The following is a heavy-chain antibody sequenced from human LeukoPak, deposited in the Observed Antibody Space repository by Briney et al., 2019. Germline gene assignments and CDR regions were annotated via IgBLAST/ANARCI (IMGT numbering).Heavy chain of an antibody. Sequence: SGGSLRLSCAASGLTFNSYAMSWVRQAPGKGLEWVSGISGSGDNTYYADSVKGRFTISRDNSRNTLYLQMNSLTADDTAVYYCAKSRGYSNTSPFDYWGQGTLVAVSS. V-gene: IGHV3-23*01. J-gene: IGHJ4*02. CDR3: AKSRGYSNTSPFDY. D-gene: IGHD6-13*01. CDR1: GLTFNSYA. CDR2: ISGSGDNT.